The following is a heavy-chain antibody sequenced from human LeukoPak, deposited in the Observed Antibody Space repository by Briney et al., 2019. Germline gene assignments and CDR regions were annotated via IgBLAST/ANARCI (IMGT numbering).Heavy chain of an antibody. CDR2: MSWNSGSI. J-gene: IGHJ3*02. CDR1: GFTFDDYA. V-gene: IGHV3-9*03. CDR3: AKDFDDSSGSGAFDI. D-gene: IGHD3-22*01. Sequence: GGSLRLSCAASGFTFDDYAMHWVRQAPGKGLEWVSGMSWNSGSIGYADSVKGRFTISRDNAKNTLYLQMSSLRAEDMALYYCAKDFDDSSGSGAFDIWGQGTMVTVSS.